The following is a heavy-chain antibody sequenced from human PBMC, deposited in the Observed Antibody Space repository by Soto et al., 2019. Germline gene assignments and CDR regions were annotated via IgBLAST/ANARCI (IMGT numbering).Heavy chain of an antibody. CDR2: ILVGGST. CDR1: GFICSSYD. D-gene: IGHD1-26*01. V-gene: IGHV3-23*01. Sequence: GGALRLSCAVSGFICSSYDMSWVRQAPGKGLEWVSTILVGGSTHYEDSVKGRFTISRDTSKNTVYLQMSSLTAGDTAFYYCAKATATSGGAFEIYGQGTMVTVSS. J-gene: IGHJ3*02. CDR3: AKATATSGGAFEI.